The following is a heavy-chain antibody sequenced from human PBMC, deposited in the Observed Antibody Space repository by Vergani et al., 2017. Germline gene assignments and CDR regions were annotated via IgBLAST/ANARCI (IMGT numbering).Heavy chain of an antibody. CDR3: ATFPKNYQLLSSLFDY. J-gene: IGHJ4*02. CDR2: FDPEDGET. CDR1: GYTLTELS. Sequence: QVQLVQSGAEVKKPGASVKVSCKVSGYTLTELSMHWVRQAPGKGLEWMGGFDPEDGETIYAQKFQGRVTMTEDTSTDTAYMELSSLRSEDTAVYYCATFPKNYQLLSSLFDYWGQGTLVTVSS. V-gene: IGHV1-24*01. D-gene: IGHD2-2*01.